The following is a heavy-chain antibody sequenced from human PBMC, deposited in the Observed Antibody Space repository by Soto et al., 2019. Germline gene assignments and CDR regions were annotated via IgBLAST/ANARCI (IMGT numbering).Heavy chain of an antibody. Sequence: PGGSLRLSCAASGFTFSSYGMHWVRQAPGKGLVWASRINSDGSSTTYADSVKGRFTISRDNAKNTLYLQMNSLRAEDTAVYYCARDPPYYDFWSGSYTGEYYYGMDVWGQGTTVTVSS. CDR1: GFTFSSYG. J-gene: IGHJ6*02. V-gene: IGHV3-74*01. D-gene: IGHD3-3*01. CDR2: INSDGSST. CDR3: ARDPPYYDFWSGSYTGEYYYGMDV.